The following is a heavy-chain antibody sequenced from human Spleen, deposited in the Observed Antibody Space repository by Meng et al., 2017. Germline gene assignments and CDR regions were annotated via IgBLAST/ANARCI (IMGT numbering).Heavy chain of an antibody. D-gene: IGHD2-21*01. CDR2: INPNSGGT. CDR3: VRDENISLGKLFGDY. J-gene: IGHJ4*02. Sequence: ASVKVSCKASGYTFTGYYMHWVRQAPGQGLEWMGWINPNSGGTNYAPKFQGRVSMTADTSIGTAYVELSGLRSDDTAIYYCVRDENISLGKLFGDYWGQGTLVTVSS. V-gene: IGHV1-2*02. CDR1: GYTFTGYY.